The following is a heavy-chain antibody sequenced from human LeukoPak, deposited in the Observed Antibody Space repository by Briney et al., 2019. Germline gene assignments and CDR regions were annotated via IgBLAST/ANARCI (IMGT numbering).Heavy chain of an antibody. CDR3: AYRIAVAGRGFDY. V-gene: IGHV1-8*01. J-gene: IGHJ4*02. D-gene: IGHD6-19*01. Sequence: GASVKVSCNASGYTFTSYDINWVRQATGQGLEWMGWMNPNSGNTGYAQKFQGRVTMTRNTSISTAYMELSSLRSEDTAVYYCAYRIAVAGRGFDYWGQGTLVTISS. CDR2: MNPNSGNT. CDR1: GYTFTSYD.